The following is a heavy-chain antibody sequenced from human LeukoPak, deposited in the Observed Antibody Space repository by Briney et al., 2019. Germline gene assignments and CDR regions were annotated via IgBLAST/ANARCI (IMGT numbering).Heavy chain of an antibody. V-gene: IGHV3-9*01. CDR3: AKAYSSGSFDY. D-gene: IGHD6-19*01. J-gene: IGHJ4*02. Sequence: GRSLRLSCAASGFTFDDYAMHWVRQAPGKGLEWVSGISWNSGSIGYADSVKGRFTISRDNAKNSLYLQMNSLRAEDTALYYCAKAYSSGSFDYWGQGTPVTVSS. CDR1: GFTFDDYA. CDR2: ISWNSGSI.